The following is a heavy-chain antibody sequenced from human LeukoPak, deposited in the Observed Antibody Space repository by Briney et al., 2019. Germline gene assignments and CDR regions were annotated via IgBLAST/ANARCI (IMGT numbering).Heavy chain of an antibody. V-gene: IGHV4-59*01. CDR1: GGSISSYY. J-gene: IGHJ4*02. CDR2: IYYSGST. Sequence: KPSETLSLTCTVSGGSISSYYWSWIRQPPGKGLEWIGCIYYSGSTNYNPSLKSRVTISVDTSKNQFSLKLSSVTAADTAVYYCARDLGRTYGDYGTFDYWGQGTLVTVSS. D-gene: IGHD4-17*01. CDR3: ARDLGRTYGDYGTFDY.